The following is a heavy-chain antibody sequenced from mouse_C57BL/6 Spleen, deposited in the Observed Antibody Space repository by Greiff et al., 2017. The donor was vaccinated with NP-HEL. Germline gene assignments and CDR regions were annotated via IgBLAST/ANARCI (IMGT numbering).Heavy chain of an antibody. D-gene: IGHD1-1*01. J-gene: IGHJ2*01. CDR3: APYYYGSSYVDY. Sequence: VQLQQSGAELVKPGASVKISCKASGYAFSSYWMNWVKQRPGKGLEWIGQIYPGDGDTNYNGKFKGKATLTADKSSSTAYMQLSSLTSEDSAVYFCAPYYYGSSYVDYWGQGTTLTVSS. V-gene: IGHV1-80*01. CDR1: GYAFSSYW. CDR2: IYPGDGDT.